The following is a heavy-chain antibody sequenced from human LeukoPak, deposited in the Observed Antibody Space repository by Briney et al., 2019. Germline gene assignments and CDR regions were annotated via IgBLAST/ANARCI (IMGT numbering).Heavy chain of an antibody. CDR1: GFSFSSYN. V-gene: IGHV3-21*04. D-gene: IGHD1-14*01. Sequence: MTGGSLRLSCAASGFSFSSYNMNWVRQAPGKGPEWVSSITSSSSYIYYADSVKGRFTISRDNSENTLYLQMNSLRAEDTAVYYCAKATGYLLWGQGTLVIVSS. J-gene: IGHJ4*02. CDR2: ITSSSSYI. CDR3: AKATGYLL.